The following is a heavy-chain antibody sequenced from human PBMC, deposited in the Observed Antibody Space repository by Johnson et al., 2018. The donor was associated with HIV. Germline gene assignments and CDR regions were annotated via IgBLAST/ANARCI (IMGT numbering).Heavy chain of an antibody. CDR1: GCTFRSYA. D-gene: IGHD6-19*01. Sequence: QMMLVESGGGVMQPGKSLRLSCEASGCTFRSYAMHWVRQAPGKGLEWVAVITYDGRNKYYTDSVKGRFIISRDNSKNMTNLQMNGLSDEDTADYYCVRDQGSGWPTNAFDIWGRGTRVTVSS. V-gene: IGHV3-30*04. CDR2: ITYDGRNK. CDR3: VRDQGSGWPTNAFDI. J-gene: IGHJ3*02.